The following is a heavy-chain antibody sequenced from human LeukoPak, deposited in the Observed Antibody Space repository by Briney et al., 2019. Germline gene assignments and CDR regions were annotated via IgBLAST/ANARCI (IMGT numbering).Heavy chain of an antibody. V-gene: IGHV4-39*01. CDR1: GGSISSSSYY. CDR3: ARHPSGSTYLDY. CDR2: IYYSGST. Sequence: SQTLSLTCTVSGGSISSSSYYWGWIRQPPGKGLEWIGSIYYSGSTYYNPSLKSRVTISVDTSKNQFSLKLSSVTAADTAVYYCARHPSGSTYLDYWGQGTLVTVSS. D-gene: IGHD1-26*01. J-gene: IGHJ4*02.